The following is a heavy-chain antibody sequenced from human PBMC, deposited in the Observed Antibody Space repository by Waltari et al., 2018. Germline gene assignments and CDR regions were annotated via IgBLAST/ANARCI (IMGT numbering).Heavy chain of an antibody. Sequence: QVQLVQSGAEVKKPGASVKVSCKASGYTFTGYYMHWVRQAPGQGLEWMGRINPNSGATNYAQKFQGSVTMTGETSISTAYMELSRLSSDDTAVYYCARDYGSGSYYNPFDYWGQGTLVTVSS. CDR3: ARDYGSGSYYNPFDY. J-gene: IGHJ4*02. V-gene: IGHV1-2*06. CDR2: INPNSGAT. D-gene: IGHD3-10*01. CDR1: GYTFTGYY.